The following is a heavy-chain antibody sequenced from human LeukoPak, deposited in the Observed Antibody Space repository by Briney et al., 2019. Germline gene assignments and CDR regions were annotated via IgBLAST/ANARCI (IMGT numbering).Heavy chain of an antibody. CDR2: ISGSGGST. Sequence: GGSLRLSCAASGFTFSSYAMSWVRQAPGKGLEWVSAISGSGGSTYYADSVKGRFTISRDNSKNTLYLQMNSLRAEDTAVYYCLGDFWRGSKWFDPWGQATLVTVSS. CDR3: LGDFWRGSKWFDP. J-gene: IGHJ5*02. D-gene: IGHD3-3*01. CDR1: GFTFSSYA. V-gene: IGHV3-23*01.